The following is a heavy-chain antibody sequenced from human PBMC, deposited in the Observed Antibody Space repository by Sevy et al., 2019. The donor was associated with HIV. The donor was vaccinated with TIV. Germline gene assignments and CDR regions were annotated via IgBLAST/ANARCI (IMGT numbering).Heavy chain of an antibody. CDR3: ARGHSDCSSTSCYGKSYYYGMDV. Sequence: ASVKVSCKASGYTFTSYDINWVRQATGQGLEWMGWMNPNSGNTGYAQKFQGRVTMTRNTSISTAYMELSRLRSEDTAVYYCARGHSDCSSTSCYGKSYYYGMDVWGQGTTVTVSS. CDR1: GYTFTSYD. D-gene: IGHD2-2*01. CDR2: MNPNSGNT. J-gene: IGHJ6*02. V-gene: IGHV1-8*01.